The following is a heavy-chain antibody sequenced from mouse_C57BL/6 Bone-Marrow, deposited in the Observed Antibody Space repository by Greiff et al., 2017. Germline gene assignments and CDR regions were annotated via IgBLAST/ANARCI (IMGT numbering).Heavy chain of an antibody. CDR2: SRNKANDYTT. CDR3: ARDEAVYYDGSSLAWFAY. D-gene: IGHD1-1*01. V-gene: IGHV7-1*01. J-gene: IGHJ3*01. Sequence: EVKLMESGGGLVQSGRSLRLSCATSGFTFSDFYMEWVRQAPGKGLEWIAASRNKANDYTTEYSASVKGRFIVSRDTSQSILYLQMNALRAEDTAIYYCARDEAVYYDGSSLAWFAYWGQGTLVTVSA. CDR1: GFTFSDFY.